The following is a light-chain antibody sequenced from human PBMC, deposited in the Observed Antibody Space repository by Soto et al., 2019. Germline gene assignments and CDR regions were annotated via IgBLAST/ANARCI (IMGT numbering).Light chain of an antibody. J-gene: IGKJ1*01. CDR3: LQSNRPPRT. CDR1: QSLLHSDGKTY. CDR2: EVS. V-gene: IGKV2D-29*01. Sequence: EIVLTQTPLSLSVTPGQSASISCKSSQSLLHSDGKTYLYWYLQRPGQPPQLLMYEVSDRFSGVPERFSGGGSGTDFTLTISRVAAEDVGPYSWLQSNRPPRTFGQGAKVEVK.